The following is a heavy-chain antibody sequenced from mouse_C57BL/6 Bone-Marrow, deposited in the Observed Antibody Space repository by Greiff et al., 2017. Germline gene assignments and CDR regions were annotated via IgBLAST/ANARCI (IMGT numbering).Heavy chain of an antibody. CDR3: ARVRVYYYGSSHDY. D-gene: IGHD1-1*01. Sequence: QVQLQQSGAELARPGASVKLSCKASGYTFTSYGISWVKQRTGQGLEWIGEIYPRSGNTYYNEKFKGKATLTADKSSSTAYMELRSLTSEYSAVYFCARVRVYYYGSSHDYWGQGTTLTVSS. J-gene: IGHJ2*01. V-gene: IGHV1-81*01. CDR2: IYPRSGNT. CDR1: GYTFTSYG.